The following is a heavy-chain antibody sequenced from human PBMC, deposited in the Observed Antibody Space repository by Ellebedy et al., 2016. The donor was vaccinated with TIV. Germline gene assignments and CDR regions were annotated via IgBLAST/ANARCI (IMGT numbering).Heavy chain of an antibody. V-gene: IGHV3-23*01. J-gene: IGHJ4*02. Sequence: GGSLRLSCAASGFTFSTYSMTWVRQAPGKGLEWVSAITGSGDYTFYADSVKGRFTMSRDNSKNTLFLQMNSLRADDTAVYYCARSEPVPSGSFLGYWGQGTLVTVSS. CDR3: ARSEPVPSGSFLGY. CDR1: GFTFSTYS. D-gene: IGHD2-2*01. CDR2: ITGSGDYT.